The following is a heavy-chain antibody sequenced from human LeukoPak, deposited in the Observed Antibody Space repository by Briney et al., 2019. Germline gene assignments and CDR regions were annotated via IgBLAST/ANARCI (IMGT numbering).Heavy chain of an antibody. Sequence: SETLSLTCTVSGYSISSGYHWGWIRQPPGKGLEWIGNIYHSGSTCYNPSFKSRVTISVDTSKNQFSLKLSSVTAADTAVYYCARGDRNWNYCDYWARGPWSPSPQ. CDR1: GYSISSGYH. CDR2: IYHSGST. J-gene: IGHJ4*02. D-gene: IGHD1-1*01. V-gene: IGHV4-38-2*02. CDR3: ARGDRNWNYCDY.